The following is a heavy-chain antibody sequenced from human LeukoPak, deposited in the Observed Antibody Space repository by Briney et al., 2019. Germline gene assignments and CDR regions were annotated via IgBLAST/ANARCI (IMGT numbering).Heavy chain of an antibody. Sequence: PGGSLRLSCAASGFTFSTYAMSWVRQAPGKGLEWVSAISGSGGSTYYADSVKGRFTISRDNSKNTLYLQMNSLRAEDTAVYYCAKWLTGIVGATLFDYWGQGTLVTVSS. D-gene: IGHD1-26*01. CDR1: GFTFSTYA. CDR3: AKWLTGIVGATLFDY. V-gene: IGHV3-23*01. CDR2: ISGSGGST. J-gene: IGHJ4*02.